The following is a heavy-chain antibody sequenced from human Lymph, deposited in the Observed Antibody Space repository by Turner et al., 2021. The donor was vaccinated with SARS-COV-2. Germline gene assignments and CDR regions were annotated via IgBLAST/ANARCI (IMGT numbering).Heavy chain of an antibody. CDR2: MNPNRGNT. D-gene: IGHD3-9*01. Sequence: QVQLVQSGAEVKKPGASVKVSCKASGYTFTSYDINWVRQATGQGIEWMGWMNPNRGNTGYEQKFQGRVTMTRNNSISTAYMELSSLRSEDTAVYYCARAAQLTVWFDPWGQGTLVTVSS. J-gene: IGHJ5*02. CDR3: ARAAQLTVWFDP. V-gene: IGHV1-8*01. CDR1: GYTFTSYD.